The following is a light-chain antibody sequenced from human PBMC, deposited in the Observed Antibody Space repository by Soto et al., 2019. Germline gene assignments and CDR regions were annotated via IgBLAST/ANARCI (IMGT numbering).Light chain of an antibody. CDR3: QQYDNLPPHT. J-gene: IGKJ2*01. CDR1: QDISNY. V-gene: IGKV1-33*01. Sequence: DIQMTQSPSSLSASVGDRVTITCQASQDISNYLNWYQQKPGKAPKLLIYDASNLETGFPSRFSGSGSGTDFTFTISSLQPEDIATYYCQQYDNLPPHTFGQGTKLEIK. CDR2: DAS.